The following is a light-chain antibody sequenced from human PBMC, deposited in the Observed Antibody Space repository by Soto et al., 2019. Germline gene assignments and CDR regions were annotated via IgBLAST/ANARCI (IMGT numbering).Light chain of an antibody. Sequence: DIQMTQSPSSLSASVGDRVTITCRPSQSISSYLNWYQQKPAKAPKLLIYAASSSQSGVPSRFSGSGSGTDVTLTISSLQPEDFATYYCQQSYSTFTFGPGTKVDI. J-gene: IGKJ3*01. CDR1: QSISSY. CDR3: QQSYSTFT. V-gene: IGKV1-39*01. CDR2: AAS.